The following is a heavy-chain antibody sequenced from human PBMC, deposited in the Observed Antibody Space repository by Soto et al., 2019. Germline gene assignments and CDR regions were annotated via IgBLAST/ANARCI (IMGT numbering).Heavy chain of an antibody. J-gene: IGHJ6*02. CDR1: GGSISSGDYY. D-gene: IGHD4-17*01. CDR3: ARVYGDVYYIYGMDG. CDR2: IYYSGTT. V-gene: IGHV4-31*03. Sequence: QVQLQESGPGLVKPSQTLSLTCTVSGGSISSGDYYWSLIRQHPGKGLEWIGYIYYSGTTYYNPSLKSRVSISVDPSKSQCALKRTAVTAADSAVYYCARVYGDVYYIYGMDGSAQWTTVTVCS.